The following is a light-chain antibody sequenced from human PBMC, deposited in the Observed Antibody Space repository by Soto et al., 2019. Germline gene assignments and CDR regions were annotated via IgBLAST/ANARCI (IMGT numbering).Light chain of an antibody. Sequence: QSVLTQRASVSGSPGQSITISCTGTSSDVGAYNYVSWYQQHPAKVPKLMIYDVSNRPSGVSDRFSGSKSGNTASLTISGLQAEDDADYYCYSYTSSSTYVFGTGTKVTVL. CDR1: SSDVGAYNY. V-gene: IGLV2-14*01. CDR2: DVS. CDR3: YSYTSSSTYV. J-gene: IGLJ1*01.